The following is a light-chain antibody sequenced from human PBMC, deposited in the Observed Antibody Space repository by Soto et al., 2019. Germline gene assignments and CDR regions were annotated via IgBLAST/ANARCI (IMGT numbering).Light chain of an antibody. V-gene: IGKV1-6*01. CDR2: VAF. Sequence: IQMTQSPSYVSSSVGDRFTITCRASQGIRNALGWYQQKPGKAPKLLISVAFSLQSGVPSRFSGSGSGTDFTLTISSLQPEDFATYYCLQDYTYPLTFGGGTKVDIK. CDR3: LQDYTYPLT. J-gene: IGKJ4*01. CDR1: QGIRNA.